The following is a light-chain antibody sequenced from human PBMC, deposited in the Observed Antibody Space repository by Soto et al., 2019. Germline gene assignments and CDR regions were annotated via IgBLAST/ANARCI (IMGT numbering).Light chain of an antibody. Sequence: QSALTQPPSASGSPGQSVTISCTGTSSDVGGYNSVSWYQQHPGKAPKLMIYEVSKRPSGVPDRFSGSKSGNTASLTVSGLQAEDEAYYHCSSYAGSNNVVVFGGGTKLTVL. J-gene: IGLJ2*01. V-gene: IGLV2-8*01. CDR2: EVS. CDR1: SSDVGGYNS. CDR3: SSYAGSNNVVV.